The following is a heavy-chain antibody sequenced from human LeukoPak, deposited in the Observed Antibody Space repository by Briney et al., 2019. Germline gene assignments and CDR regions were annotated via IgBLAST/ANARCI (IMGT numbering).Heavy chain of an antibody. CDR2: IKQDGSEK. V-gene: IGHV3-7*04. CDR3: ARGGSATYWFDN. J-gene: IGHJ4*02. D-gene: IGHD3-10*01. Sequence: GGSLRLSCAASGFTFNSHGMHWVRQAPGKGLEWVANIKQDGSEKYYVDSVKGRFTISRDNAKNSVYLQMNSLRDEDTAVYYCARGGSATYWFDNWGQGTLVTVSS. CDR1: GFTFNSHG.